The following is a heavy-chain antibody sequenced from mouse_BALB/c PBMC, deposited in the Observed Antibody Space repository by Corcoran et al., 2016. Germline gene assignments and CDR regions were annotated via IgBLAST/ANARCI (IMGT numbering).Heavy chain of an antibody. D-gene: IGHD2-14*01. Sequence: QVQLQQSGAELMKPGASVKISCKATGYTFSSYWIEWVKQRPGHGLEWIGEILPGSGSTNYNEKFKGKATFTADTSSNTAYMQLSSLTSEDSAVYYCARHYRYTWFAYWGQGTLVTVSA. CDR3: ARHYRYTWFAY. V-gene: IGHV1-9*01. CDR1: GYTFSSYW. CDR2: ILPGSGST. J-gene: IGHJ3*01.